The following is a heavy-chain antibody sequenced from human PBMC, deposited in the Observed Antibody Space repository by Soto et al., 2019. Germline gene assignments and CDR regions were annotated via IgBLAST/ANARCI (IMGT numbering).Heavy chain of an antibody. CDR3: ARAARSLDAFDI. Sequence: GASVKVSCKASGGTFSSYAISWVRQAPGQGLEWMGGIIPIFGTANYAQKFQGRVTITADESTSTAYTELSSLRSEDTAVYYCARAARSLDAFDIWGQGTMVTVSS. CDR2: IIPIFGTA. CDR1: GGTFSSYA. V-gene: IGHV1-69*13. D-gene: IGHD1-26*01. J-gene: IGHJ3*02.